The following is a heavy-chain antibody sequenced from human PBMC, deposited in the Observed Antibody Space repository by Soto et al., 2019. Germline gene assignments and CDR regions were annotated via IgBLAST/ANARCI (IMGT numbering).Heavy chain of an antibody. CDR1: GFTFSSYG. J-gene: IGHJ4*02. V-gene: IGHV3-30*18. CDR2: ISNDGISK. Sequence: GGSLRLSCVGFGFTFSSYGMHWVRQSPGKGLEWVAVISNDGISKYYADSVKGRFTISRDNSNSTVFLQMTGLRDEDTAVYYCAKDGPLEDCHSTSCFLAGYCDHWGQGSLVTVSS. CDR3: AKDGPLEDCHSTSCFLAGYCDH. D-gene: IGHD2-2*01.